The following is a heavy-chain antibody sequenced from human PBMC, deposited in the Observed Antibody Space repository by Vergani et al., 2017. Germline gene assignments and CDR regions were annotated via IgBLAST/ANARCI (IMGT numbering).Heavy chain of an antibody. Sequence: EVQLVETGGGLIQPGGSLRLSCAASGFTVSSNYMSWVRQAPGKGLEWVSVIYSGGSTYYADSVKGRFTISRDNSKNTLYLQMNSLRAEDTAVYYCAKGNGYYDTDAFDIWGQGTMVTVSS. D-gene: IGHD3-3*01. J-gene: IGHJ3*02. CDR3: AKGNGYYDTDAFDI. CDR2: IYSGGST. V-gene: IGHV3-53*02. CDR1: GFTVSSNY.